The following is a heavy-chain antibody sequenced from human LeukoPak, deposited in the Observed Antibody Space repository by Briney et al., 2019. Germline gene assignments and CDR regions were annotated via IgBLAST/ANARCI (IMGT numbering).Heavy chain of an antibody. V-gene: IGHV1-2*02. J-gene: IGHJ4*02. CDR3: ARLGYCSSTSCYIGSEN. D-gene: IGHD2-2*02. CDR2: INPNSGGT. CDR1: GYTFSGYY. Sequence: ASVKVSCKASGYTFSGYYMHWVRQAPGQGPEWMGWINPNSGGTNYAQKLQGRVTMTTDTSTSTAYMELRSLRSDDTAVYYCARLGYCSSTSCYIGSENWGQGTLVTVSS.